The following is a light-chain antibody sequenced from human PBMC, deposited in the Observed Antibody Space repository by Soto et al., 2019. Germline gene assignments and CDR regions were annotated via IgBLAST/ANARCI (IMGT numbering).Light chain of an antibody. CDR3: QQSYSIPIT. Sequence: DIQMTQSPSSLSASVGDRVTITCRASQGISSYLSWYQQKPGKAPKFLIYAASSLQRGVPSRFSGSGSGTDFTLTNSSLQPEHFATYYCQQSYSIPITFGQRTRLEIK. CDR2: AAS. V-gene: IGKV1-39*01. CDR1: QGISSY. J-gene: IGKJ5*01.